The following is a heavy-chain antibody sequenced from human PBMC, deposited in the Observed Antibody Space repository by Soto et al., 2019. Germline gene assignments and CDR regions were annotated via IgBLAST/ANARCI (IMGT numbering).Heavy chain of an antibody. J-gene: IGHJ5*02. CDR2: IYYSGST. D-gene: IGHD6-6*01. CDR3: AREEYSSSSYNWFDP. V-gene: IGHV4-59*01. CDR1: GGSISSYY. Sequence: PSETLSLTCTVSGGSISSYYWSWIRQPPGKGLEWIGYIYYSGSTNYNPSLKSRVTISVDTSKNQFSLKLSSVTAADTAVYYCAREEYSSSSYNWFDPWGQGTLVTVSS.